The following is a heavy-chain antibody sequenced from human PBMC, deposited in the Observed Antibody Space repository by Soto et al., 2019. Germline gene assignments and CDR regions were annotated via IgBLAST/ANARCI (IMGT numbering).Heavy chain of an antibody. CDR2: IRVYNGNT. D-gene: IGHD4-17*01. V-gene: IGHV1-18*04. CDR3: ARKEDYGDYVDY. CDR1: GYTFSRYG. Sequence: QVQLVQSGPEVKKPGASVKVSCKASGYTFSRYGISWVRQAPGQGLEWVGWIRVYNGNTKYAQKVQDRVTMTTDTSTSTAYMELRSLRSDDTAVYYCARKEDYGDYVDYWGQGTLVTVSS. J-gene: IGHJ4*02.